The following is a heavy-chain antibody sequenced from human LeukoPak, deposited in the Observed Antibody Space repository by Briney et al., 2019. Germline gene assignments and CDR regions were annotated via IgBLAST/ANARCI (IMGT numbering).Heavy chain of an antibody. J-gene: IGHJ4*02. CDR3: ARDRWELLRDY. D-gene: IGHD1-26*01. CDR1: GFTFSSYS. V-gene: IGHV3-48*01. Sequence: PGGSLRLSCAASGFTFSSYSMNWVRQAPGKGLEWVSYISSSSSTIYYADSVKGRFTISRDNAKNSLYLQMNSLRAEDTAVYYCARDRWELLRDYWGQGTLVTVSS. CDR2: ISSSSSTI.